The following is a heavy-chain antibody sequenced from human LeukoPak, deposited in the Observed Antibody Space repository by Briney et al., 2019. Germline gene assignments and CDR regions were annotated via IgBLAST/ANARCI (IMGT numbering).Heavy chain of an antibody. CDR3: ARSTTYRYYFDY. Sequence: GGFLRLSCAASGFTFSSYAMHWVRQAPGKGLEWVAVISYDGSNKYYADSVKGRFTISRDNSKNTLYLQMNSLRAEDTAVYYCARSTTYRYYFDYWGQGTLVTVSS. J-gene: IGHJ4*02. CDR1: GFTFSSYA. CDR2: ISYDGSNK. V-gene: IGHV3-30-3*01. D-gene: IGHD1-1*01.